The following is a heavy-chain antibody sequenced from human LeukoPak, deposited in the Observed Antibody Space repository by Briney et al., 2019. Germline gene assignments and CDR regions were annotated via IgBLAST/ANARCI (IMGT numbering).Heavy chain of an antibody. D-gene: IGHD3-22*01. J-gene: IGHJ5*02. V-gene: IGHV3-53*01. CDR3: ARDYYDSSGQNWFDP. CDR1: GFTVSSNY. Sequence: GGSLRLSCAASGFTVSSNYMSWVRQAPGKGLEWVSVIYSGGSTYYADSVKGRFTISRDNSKNTLYLQMNSLRAEDTAVYYCARDYYDSSGQNWFDPWGQGTLVTVSS. CDR2: IYSGGST.